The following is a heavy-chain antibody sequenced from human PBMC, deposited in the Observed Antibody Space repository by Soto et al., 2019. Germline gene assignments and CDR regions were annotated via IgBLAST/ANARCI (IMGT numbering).Heavy chain of an antibody. Sequence: ASVKVSCKASGYIFTAYSMHWVRQAPGQGLEWMGVVNPSGGSTNYAQKFQGRITMTRDTSTSTVYMDLSSLTSEDTAVYYCAREENCSDGICYSEYFQRWGQGTMVTVYS. CDR1: GYIFTAYS. CDR3: AREENCSDGICYSEYFQR. J-gene: IGHJ1*01. V-gene: IGHV1-46*01. CDR2: VNPSGGST. D-gene: IGHD2-15*01.